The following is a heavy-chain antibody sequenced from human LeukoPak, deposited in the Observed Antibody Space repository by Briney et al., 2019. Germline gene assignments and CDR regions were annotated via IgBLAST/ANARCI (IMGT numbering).Heavy chain of an antibody. CDR2: IYHSGST. CDR3: ATRDDFRSGYGY. Sequence: SETLSLTCAVSGGSISSGGYTWSWIRQPPGKGLEWIGYIYHSGSTYYNPSLKSRVTMSVDRSKNQFSLKLSSVTAADTAVYYCATRDDFRSGYGYWGQGTLVTVSS. V-gene: IGHV4-30-2*01. CDR1: GGSISSGGYT. J-gene: IGHJ4*02. D-gene: IGHD3-3*01.